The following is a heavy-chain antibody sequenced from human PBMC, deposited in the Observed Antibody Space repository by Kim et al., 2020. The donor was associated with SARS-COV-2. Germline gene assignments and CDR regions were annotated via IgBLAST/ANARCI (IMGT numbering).Heavy chain of an antibody. CDR1: GFSFSDYY. V-gene: IGHV3-11*01. J-gene: IGHJ6*02. CDR2: ISGSGVTM. Sequence: GSLRLSCAASGFSFSDYYINWVRQAPGKGLEWLSHISGSGVTMNYADSVKGRFIISRDNAKNSLFLQMNSLRADDTAIYYCARGGTSLVYWYGLDVWGQ. CDR3: ARGGTSLVYWYGLDV. D-gene: IGHD3-9*01.